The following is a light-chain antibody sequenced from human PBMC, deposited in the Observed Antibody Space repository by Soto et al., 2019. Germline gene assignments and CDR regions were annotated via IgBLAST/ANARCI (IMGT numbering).Light chain of an antibody. V-gene: IGKV4-1*01. CDR1: QSVLYSPNNKNY. CDR3: QQYINAPQT. J-gene: IGKJ1*01. Sequence: DIVMTQSPDSLAVSLGERATINCKSSQSVLYSPNNKNYLAWYQQKPGQPPKLLVYWASTRESGVPDRFSGSGSETDFTFTINSLQAEDVAVYYCQQYINAPQTFGQGTKVEIK. CDR2: WAS.